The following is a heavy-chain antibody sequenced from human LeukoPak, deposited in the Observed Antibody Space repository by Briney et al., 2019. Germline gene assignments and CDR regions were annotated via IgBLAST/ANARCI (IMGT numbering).Heavy chain of an antibody. V-gene: IGHV3-30*04. CDR1: GFTFSSYA. J-gene: IGHJ5*02. CDR3: TRGVIPWSVTTCWFDP. CDR2: LSYDGSNK. D-gene: IGHD4-11*01. Sequence: GGSLRLSCAASGFTFSSYAMHWVRQAPAKGLEWVAVLSYDGSNKYYADSVKGRFTISRDNSKNTLYLQMNSLRAEDTAVYYCTRGVIPWSVTTCWFDPWGQGTLVTVSS.